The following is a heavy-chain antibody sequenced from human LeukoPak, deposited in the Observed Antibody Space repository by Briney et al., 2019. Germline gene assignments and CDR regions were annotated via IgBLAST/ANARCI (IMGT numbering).Heavy chain of an antibody. V-gene: IGHV1-18*01. D-gene: IGHD3-10*01. J-gene: IGHJ4*02. CDR1: GYTFTSCG. CDR2: ISAYNGNT. Sequence: ASVNVSCTASGYTFTSCGISWVRQAPGQGLEWMGWISAYNGNTNYAQKLQGRVTMTTDTSTSTAYMELRSLRSDDTAVYYCARDEVDYYGSGSYIYFDYWGQGTLVTVSS. CDR3: ARDEVDYYGSGSYIYFDY.